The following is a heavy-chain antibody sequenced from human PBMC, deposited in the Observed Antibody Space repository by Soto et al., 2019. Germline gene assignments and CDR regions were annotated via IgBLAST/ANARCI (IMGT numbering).Heavy chain of an antibody. J-gene: IGHJ6*03. D-gene: IGHD2-15*01. Sequence: GGSLRLSCAASGFTVSSNYMSWVRQAPGKGLEWVSVIYSGGSTYYADSVKGRFTISRDNSKNTLYLQMNSLRAEDTAVYYCASGSDNPGLYYYYYMDVWGKGTTVTVSS. CDR3: ASGSDNPGLYYYYYMDV. CDR1: GFTVSSNY. V-gene: IGHV3-66*01. CDR2: IYSGGST.